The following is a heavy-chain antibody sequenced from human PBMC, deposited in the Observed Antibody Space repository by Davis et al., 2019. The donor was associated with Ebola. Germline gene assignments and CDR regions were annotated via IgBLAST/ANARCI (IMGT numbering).Heavy chain of an antibody. V-gene: IGHV2-26*01. Sequence: SGPTLVKPTQTLTLTCTFSGFSLSTSGVGVGWIRQPPGKALEWLAHIFSNDEKSYSTSLKSRLTISKDTSKSQVVLTMTNMDPVDTATYYCARSYYDSSAYYYYIDYWGQGTLVTVSS. J-gene: IGHJ4*02. CDR2: IFSNDEK. CDR3: ARSYYDSSAYYYYIDY. CDR1: GFSLSTSGVG. D-gene: IGHD3-22*01.